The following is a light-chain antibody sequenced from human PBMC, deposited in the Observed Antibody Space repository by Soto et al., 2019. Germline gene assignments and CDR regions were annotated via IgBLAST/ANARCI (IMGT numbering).Light chain of an antibody. CDR2: RNN. CDR1: RSNIGSNY. CDR3: AAGDDSLSGLV. J-gene: IGLJ3*02. V-gene: IGLV1-47*01. Sequence: QSVPTQPPSASGTPGQRVTISCSGSRSNIGSNYVYWYQQVPGTAPKLLISRNNQRPSGVPDRFAGSKSGTSASLAISGLRSEDEADYYCAAGDDSLSGLVCGGGTKLTVL.